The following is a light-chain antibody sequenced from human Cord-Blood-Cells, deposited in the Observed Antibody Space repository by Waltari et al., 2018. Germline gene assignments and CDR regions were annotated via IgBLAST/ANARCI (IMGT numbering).Light chain of an antibody. V-gene: IGKV1-5*03. J-gene: IGKJ2*01. CDR1: QSISSW. CDR2: KAS. Sequence: DIQMTQSPSTLSASVGDRVTIPCRASQSISSWLAWYQQKPRKAPKLLIYKASSLESGVPSRFSGSGSGTEFTLTISSLQPDDFATYYCQQYNSYSYTFGQGTKLEIK. CDR3: QQYNSYSYT.